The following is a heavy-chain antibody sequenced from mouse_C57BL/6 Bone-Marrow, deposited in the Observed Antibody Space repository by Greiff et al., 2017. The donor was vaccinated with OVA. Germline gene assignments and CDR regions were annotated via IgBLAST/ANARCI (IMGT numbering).Heavy chain of an antibody. CDR2: IWSDGST. J-gene: IGHJ4*01. CDR1: GFSLTSYG. V-gene: IGHV2-6-1*01. Sequence: VQLQQSGPGLVAPSPSLSISCTASGFSLTSYGVHWVRQPPGKGLEWLVVIWSDGSTTYNSALKSRLSISKDNSKSQVFLKMNSLQTDDTAMYYCARQDRPDAMDYWGQGTSVTVSS. CDR3: ARQDRPDAMDY.